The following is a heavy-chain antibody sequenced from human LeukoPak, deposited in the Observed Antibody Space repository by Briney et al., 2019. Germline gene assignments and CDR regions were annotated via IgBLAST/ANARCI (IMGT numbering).Heavy chain of an antibody. V-gene: IGHV3-23*01. D-gene: IGHD3-10*01. CDR3: AKDQGVRGVSNWFDP. Sequence: GGSLRLSCAASEFTFSSYGMSWVRQAPGKGLEWVSAISGSGGSTYYVDSVKGRFTISRDNSKNALYLQMNSLRAEDTAVYYCAKDQGVRGVSNWFDPWGQGTLVTVSS. CDR1: EFTFSSYG. J-gene: IGHJ5*02. CDR2: ISGSGGST.